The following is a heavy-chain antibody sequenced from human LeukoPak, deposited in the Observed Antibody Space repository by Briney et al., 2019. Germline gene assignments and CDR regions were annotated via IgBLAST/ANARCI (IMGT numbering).Heavy chain of an antibody. CDR3: AKARSSLLWYFDL. Sequence: GGSLRLSCAASGFTFSSYGMHWVRQAPGNGLEWVAVISYDGSNKYYADSVKGRFTISRDNSKNTLYLQMNSLRAEDTAVYYCAKARSSLLWYFDLWGRGTLVTVSS. CDR2: ISYDGSNK. V-gene: IGHV3-30*18. CDR1: GFTFSSYG. J-gene: IGHJ2*01. D-gene: IGHD2-15*01.